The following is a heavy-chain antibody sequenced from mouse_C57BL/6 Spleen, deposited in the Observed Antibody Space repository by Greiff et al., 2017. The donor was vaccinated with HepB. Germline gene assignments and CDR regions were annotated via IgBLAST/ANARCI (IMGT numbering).Heavy chain of an antibody. CDR3: ARDDGYYADDYAMDY. CDR1: GFTFSDYG. J-gene: IGHJ4*01. Sequence: EVQLQESGGGLVKPGGSLKLSCAASGFTFSDYGMHWVRQAPEKGLEWVAYISSGSSTIYYADTVKGRFTISRDNAKNTLFLQMTSLRSEDTAMYYCARDDGYYADDYAMDYWGQGTSVTVSS. CDR2: ISSGSSTI. D-gene: IGHD2-3*01. V-gene: IGHV5-17*01.